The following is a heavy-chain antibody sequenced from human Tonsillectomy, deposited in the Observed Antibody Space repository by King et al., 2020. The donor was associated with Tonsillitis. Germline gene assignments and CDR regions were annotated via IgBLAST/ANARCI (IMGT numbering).Heavy chain of an antibody. D-gene: IGHD2-2*01. CDR2: ISRSTSYI. CDR1: GFTFSTYT. V-gene: IGHV3-21*06. J-gene: IGHJ6*03. CDR3: ARAPYSSSTTCYPFNYMDV. Sequence: VQLVESGGGLVKPGGSLRLSCATSGFTFSTYTMNWVRQAPGKGLEWVSSISRSTSYIYYADSVKGRFTISRDNAKNSLYLQMNSLRAEDTAVYYCARAPYSSSTTCYPFNYMDVWGKGTTVTVSS.